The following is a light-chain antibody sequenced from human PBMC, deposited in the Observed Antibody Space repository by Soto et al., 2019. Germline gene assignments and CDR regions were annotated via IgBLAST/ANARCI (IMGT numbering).Light chain of an antibody. V-gene: IGKV1-39*01. J-gene: IGKJ5*01. CDR3: QQSYSTPPIT. CDR1: QSISNY. Sequence: DIQMTQSPSSLSASVGDRVTITCRASQSISNYLNWYQQKPGKAXKLLVYAASSLQSGVPSRFSGSGSGTDFTLTISSLQPEDFANYYGQQSYSTPPITFGQGTRLEIK. CDR2: AAS.